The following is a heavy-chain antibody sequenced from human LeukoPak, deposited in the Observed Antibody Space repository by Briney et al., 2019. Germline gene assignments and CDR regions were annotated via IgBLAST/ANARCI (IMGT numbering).Heavy chain of an antibody. CDR1: GFTFSSYS. CDR2: ISSSSSYI. D-gene: IGHD5-12*01. J-gene: IGHJ4*02. CDR3: ARKDIVATIDLDY. Sequence: GGSLRLSCAASGFTFSSYSMNWVRQAPGKGLEWVSSISSSSSYIYYADSVKGRFTISRDNAKNSLYLQMNSLRAEDTAVYYCARKDIVATIDLDYWGQGTLVTVSS. V-gene: IGHV3-21*01.